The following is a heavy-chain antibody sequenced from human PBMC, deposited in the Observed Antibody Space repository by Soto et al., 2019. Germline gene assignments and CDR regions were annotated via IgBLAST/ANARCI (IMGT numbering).Heavy chain of an antibody. J-gene: IGHJ6*02. D-gene: IGHD5-18*01. CDR1: GGSISSYY. CDR2: IYYSGST. Sequence: SETLSLTCTVSGGSISSYYWSWIRQPPGKGLEWVGNIYYSGSTNYNPSLKSRVTISVDTSKNQFSLKLSSVTAADTAVYYCATSEGYSYGYYYYYGMDVWGQGTTVTVSS. CDR3: ATSEGYSYGYYYYYGMDV. V-gene: IGHV4-59*01.